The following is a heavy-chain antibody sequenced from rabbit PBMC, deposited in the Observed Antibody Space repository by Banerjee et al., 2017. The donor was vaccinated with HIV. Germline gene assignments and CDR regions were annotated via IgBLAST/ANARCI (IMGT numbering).Heavy chain of an antibody. J-gene: IGHJ4*01. D-gene: IGHD4-2*01. CDR1: GFSFSSNYD. CDR2: IYCGSSIT. CDR3: ARDPPGNGWDYHL. Sequence: QEQLVESGGGLVQPEGSLTLTCTASGFSFSSNYDMCWVRQAPGKGLEWIACIYCGSSITYYASWAKGRFTISKTSSTTVTLQMTSLTAADTATYFCARDPPGNGWDYHLWGQGTLVTVS. V-gene: IGHV1S45*01.